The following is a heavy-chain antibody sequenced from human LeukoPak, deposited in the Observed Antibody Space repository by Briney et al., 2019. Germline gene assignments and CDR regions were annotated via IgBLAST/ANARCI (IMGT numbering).Heavy chain of an antibody. CDR2: SSNSGSTI. J-gene: IGHJ5*02. CDR1: GFTSSSYE. V-gene: IGHV3-48*03. Sequence: PGRPLLPSCAASGFTSSSYEISWGRRPPGKGLQGVSYSSNSGSTIYYEPSLKGRFTISVDNAKNSLYLQMNSLRAEDAAVYYCSRAGYSSGWDNWFDPWGQGTLVTVSS. D-gene: IGHD6-19*01. CDR3: SRAGYSSGWDNWFDP.